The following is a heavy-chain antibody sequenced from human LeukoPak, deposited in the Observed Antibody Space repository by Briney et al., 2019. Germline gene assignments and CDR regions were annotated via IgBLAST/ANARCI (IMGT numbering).Heavy chain of an antibody. V-gene: IGHV4-39*07. CDR3: ARTPAVAGTGFGY. J-gene: IGHJ4*02. CDR2: IYYSGST. CDR1: GGSISSSSYY. D-gene: IGHD6-19*01. Sequence: SETLSLTCTVSGGSISSSSYYWGWIRQPPGKGLEWIGSIYYSGSTYYNPSPKSRVTISVDTSKNQFSLKLSSVTAADTAVYYCARTPAVAGTGFGYWGQGTLVTVSS.